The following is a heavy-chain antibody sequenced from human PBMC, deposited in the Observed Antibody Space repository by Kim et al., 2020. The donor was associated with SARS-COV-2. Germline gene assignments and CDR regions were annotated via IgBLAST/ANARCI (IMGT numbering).Heavy chain of an antibody. Sequence: SPSFQGQVTISADKSLSTAYLQWSSLKASDTAMYYCARHTLETGTYGMDVWGQGTTVTVSS. D-gene: IGHD1-1*01. J-gene: IGHJ6*02. V-gene: IGHV5-51*01. CDR3: ARHTLETGTYGMDV.